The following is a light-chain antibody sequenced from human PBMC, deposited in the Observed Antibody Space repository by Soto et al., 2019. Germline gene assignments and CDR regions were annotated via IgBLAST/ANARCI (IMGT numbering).Light chain of an antibody. CDR1: QSVSSY. Sequence: EIVLTQSPATLSLSPGERATLSCRASQSVSSYLAWYQHKPGQAPRLLISGASNRATDIPARFSGRGSGTDLTLTISSLESGDSAIYYCQQRDKWPRTFGQGTKLEIK. CDR3: QQRDKWPRT. V-gene: IGKV3-11*01. J-gene: IGKJ2*01. CDR2: GAS.